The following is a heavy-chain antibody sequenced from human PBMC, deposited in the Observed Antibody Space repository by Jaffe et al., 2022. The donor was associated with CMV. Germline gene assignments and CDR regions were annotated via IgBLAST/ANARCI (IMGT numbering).Heavy chain of an antibody. CDR2: ISGSGGST. CDR3: AKDYVTMIVKPPPPDAFDI. CDR1: GFTFSSYA. D-gene: IGHD3-22*01. J-gene: IGHJ3*02. Sequence: EVQLLESGGGLVQPGGSLRLSCAASGFTFSSYAMSWVRQAPGKGLEWVSAISGSGGSTYYADSVKGRFTISRDNSKNTLYLQMNSLRAEDTAVYYCAKDYVTMIVKPPPPDAFDIWGQGTMVTVSS. V-gene: IGHV3-23*01.